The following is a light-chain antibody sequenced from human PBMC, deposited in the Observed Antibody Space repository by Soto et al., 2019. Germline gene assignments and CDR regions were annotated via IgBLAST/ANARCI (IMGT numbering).Light chain of an antibody. CDR3: QSYDSSLSGVV. V-gene: IGLV1-40*01. CDR2: GNS. Sequence: QPVLTQPPSVSGAPGQRVTISCTGSSSNIGAGFDVYWYRHLPGSAPKLLIFGNSNRPSGVPDRFSGSKSGASASLAITGLQPEDEGDYYCQSYDSSLSGVVFGGGTKLTVL. J-gene: IGLJ2*01. CDR1: SSNIGAGFD.